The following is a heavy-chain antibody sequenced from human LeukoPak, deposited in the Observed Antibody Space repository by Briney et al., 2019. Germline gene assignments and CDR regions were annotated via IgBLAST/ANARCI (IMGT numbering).Heavy chain of an antibody. CDR3: ARRLRRRGYSYGADFDY. J-gene: IGHJ4*02. V-gene: IGHV4-4*02. Sequence: PSGTLSLTCAVSGGSISSSNWWSWVRQPPGKGQEWIGEIYHSGSTNYNPSLKSRVTISVDTSKNQFSLKLSSVTAADTAVYYCARRLRRRGYSYGADFDYWGQGTLVTVSS. CDR2: IYHSGST. CDR1: GGSISSSNW. D-gene: IGHD5-18*01.